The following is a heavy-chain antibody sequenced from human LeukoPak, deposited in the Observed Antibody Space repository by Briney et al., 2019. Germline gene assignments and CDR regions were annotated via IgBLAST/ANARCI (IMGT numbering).Heavy chain of an antibody. CDR2: MNPNSGNT. CDR1: GYTFTSYY. V-gene: IGHV1-8*02. CDR3: ARSGIYCSSTSCYRSWFDP. Sequence: ASVKVSCKASGYTFTSYYMHWVRQATGQGLEWMGWMNPNSGNTGYAQKFQGRVTMTRNTSISTAYMELSSLRSEDTAVYYCARSGIYCSSTSCYRSWFDPWGQGTLVTVSS. J-gene: IGHJ5*02. D-gene: IGHD2-2*01.